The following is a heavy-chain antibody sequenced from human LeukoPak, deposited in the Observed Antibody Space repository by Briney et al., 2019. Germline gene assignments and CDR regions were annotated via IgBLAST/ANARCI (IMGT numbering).Heavy chain of an antibody. CDR3: ARGGGGGYYSGFNY. V-gene: IGHV1-69*04. D-gene: IGHD3-22*01. CDR1: GGTFSSYA. CDR2: IIPILGIA. Sequence: SVTVSCKASGGTFSSYAISWVRQAPGQGLEWVGRIIPILGIANYAQKLQGRVTITADKSTSTAYMELSSLRSEDTAVYYCARGGGGGYYSGFNYWGQGTLVTVSS. J-gene: IGHJ4*02.